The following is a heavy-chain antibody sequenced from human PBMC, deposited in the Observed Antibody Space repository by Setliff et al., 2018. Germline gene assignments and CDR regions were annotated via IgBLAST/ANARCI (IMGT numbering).Heavy chain of an antibody. Sequence: SETLSLTCTVSGASIGSGSHYWSWIRQPAGRGLEWIGRIYTSGTTNYSPSLKSRVSISSDTSNNVISLKLNSVTAADTAVYFCAREYVVISFVRNTHSHYGMDVWGQGTTVTVSS. CDR3: AREYVVISFVRNTHSHYGMDV. CDR2: IYTSGTT. V-gene: IGHV4-61*02. J-gene: IGHJ6*02. CDR1: GASIGSGSHY. D-gene: IGHD2-21*01.